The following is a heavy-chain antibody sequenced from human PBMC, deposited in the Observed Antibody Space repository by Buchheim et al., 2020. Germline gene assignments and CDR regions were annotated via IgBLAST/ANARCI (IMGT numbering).Heavy chain of an antibody. D-gene: IGHD1-26*01. CDR1: GFTFSDYY. J-gene: IGHJ4*02. CDR2: ISGADGGFT. V-gene: IGHV3-23*04. CDR3: AKGAPENSGGYYDY. Sequence: VQLVESGGGLVKPGGSLRLSCAASGFTFSDYYMSWIRQAPGKGLEWVSAISGADGGFTYYADSVKGRFTISRDNSKNTSYLQMNSLRAEDTAVYYCAKGAPENSGGYYDYWGQGTL.